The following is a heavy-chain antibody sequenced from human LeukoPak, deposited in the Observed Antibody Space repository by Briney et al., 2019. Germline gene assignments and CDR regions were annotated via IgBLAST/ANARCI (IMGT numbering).Heavy chain of an antibody. CDR1: GFAFSSYW. Sequence: GGSLRLSCVASGFAFSSYWMSWVRQAPGRGLELVANISPDGSGKYCVDSVKGRFTISRDNSKNTLYLQMNSLRAEDTAVYYCARDGGGYDNYYYGMDVWGQGTTVTVSS. CDR3: ARDGGGYDNYYYGMDV. V-gene: IGHV3-7*01. CDR2: ISPDGSGK. J-gene: IGHJ6*02. D-gene: IGHD5-12*01.